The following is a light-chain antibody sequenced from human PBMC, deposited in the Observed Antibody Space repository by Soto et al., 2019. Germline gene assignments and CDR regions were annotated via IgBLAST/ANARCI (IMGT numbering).Light chain of an antibody. CDR3: QSYDSSLSENYV. J-gene: IGLJ1*01. Sequence: QSVLTQPPSVSGVPGQRVTISCTGTSSNIGAGYDVHWYQQLPGTAPKVLIFGNSIRPLGVPDRFSGSKSGTSASLAITGLQAADEADYYCQSYDSSLSENYVFGTGTKVTVL. CDR2: GNS. V-gene: IGLV1-40*01. CDR1: SSNIGAGYD.